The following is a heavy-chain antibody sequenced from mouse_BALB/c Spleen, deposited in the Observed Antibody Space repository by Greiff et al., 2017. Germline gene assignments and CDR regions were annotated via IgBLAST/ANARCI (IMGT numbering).Heavy chain of an antibody. CDR1: GFSLTSYG. CDR2: IWSGGST. Sequence: QVQLKESGPGLVQPSQSLSITCTVSGFSLTSYGVHWVRQSPGKGLEWLGVIWSGGSTDYNAAFISRLSISKDNSKSQVFFKMNSLQANGTAIYYCARNGYDRRVWFAYWGQGTLVTVSA. V-gene: IGHV2-2*02. D-gene: IGHD2-2*01. J-gene: IGHJ3*01. CDR3: ARNGYDRRVWFAY.